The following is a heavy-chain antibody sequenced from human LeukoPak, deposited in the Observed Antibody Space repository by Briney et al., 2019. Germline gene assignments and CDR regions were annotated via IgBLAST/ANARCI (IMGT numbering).Heavy chain of an antibody. D-gene: IGHD3-22*01. CDR1: GFTFSSYA. J-gene: IGHJ4*02. CDR2: ISGSGGST. Sequence: GGSLRLSCAASGFTFSSYAMSWVRQAPGKGLEWVSAISGSGGSTYYADSVKGRFTISRDNSKNSLYLQMNSLRAEDTALYYCAKSYDSSGYYNLDYWGQGTLVTVSS. V-gene: IGHV3-23*01. CDR3: AKSYDSSGYYNLDY.